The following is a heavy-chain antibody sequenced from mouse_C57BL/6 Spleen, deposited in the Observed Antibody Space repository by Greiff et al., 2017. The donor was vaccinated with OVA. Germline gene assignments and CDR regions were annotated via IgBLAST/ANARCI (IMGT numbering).Heavy chain of an antibody. CDR3: ARYYDYGGGYFDV. J-gene: IGHJ1*03. CDR2: ISYDGSN. V-gene: IGHV3-6*01. CDR1: GYSITSGYY. Sequence: EVQLQQSGPGLVKPSQSLSLTCSVTGYSITSGYYWNWIRQFPGNKLEWMGYISYDGSNNYNPSLKNRISITRDTSKNQFFLKLNSVTTEDTATYYCARYYDYGGGYFDVWGTGTTVTVSS. D-gene: IGHD2-4*01.